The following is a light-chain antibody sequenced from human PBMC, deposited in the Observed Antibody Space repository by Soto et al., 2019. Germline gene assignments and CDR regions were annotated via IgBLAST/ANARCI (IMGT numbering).Light chain of an antibody. CDR1: QNVSTY. CDR2: DAS. V-gene: IGKV3-11*01. CDR3: QQRTNWLT. J-gene: IGKJ3*01. Sequence: EIVLTQSRATLSLSPGERVTLSCRASQNVSTYLAWYQQKPGQAPRLLIYDASDRATGNPARFSGSGSGTDFTLTISSPEPEDSAVYYCQQRTNWLTFGPGTKVDIK.